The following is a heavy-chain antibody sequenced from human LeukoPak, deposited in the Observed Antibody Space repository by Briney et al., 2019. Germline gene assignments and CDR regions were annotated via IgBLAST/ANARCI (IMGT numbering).Heavy chain of an antibody. CDR1: GFTFSSYA. CDR2: ISYDGSNK. V-gene: IGHV3-30-3*01. Sequence: PGGSLRLSCAASGFTFSSYAMHWVRQAPGKGLEWVAVISYDGSNKYYADSVKGRFTISRDNSKNTLYLQMSSLKTEDTAVYYCTTDLAVDGDGMDVWGQGTTVTVSS. J-gene: IGHJ6*02. CDR3: TTDLAVDGDGMDV. D-gene: IGHD6-19*01.